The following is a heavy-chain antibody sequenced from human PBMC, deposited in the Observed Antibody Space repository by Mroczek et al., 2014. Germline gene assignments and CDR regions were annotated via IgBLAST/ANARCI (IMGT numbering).Heavy chain of an antibody. CDR3: ASYSNRYYFDY. Sequence: QVQLQQWGAGLLKPSETLSLTCAVYGGSFSGYYWSWIRQPPGKGLEWIGEINHSGSTNYNPSLKSRVTISVDTSKNQFSLKLSSVTAADTAVYYCASYSNRYYFDYWGQGTLVTVSS. V-gene: IGHV4-34*01. CDR1: GGSFSGYY. CDR2: INHSGST. D-gene: IGHD4-11*01. J-gene: IGHJ4*02.